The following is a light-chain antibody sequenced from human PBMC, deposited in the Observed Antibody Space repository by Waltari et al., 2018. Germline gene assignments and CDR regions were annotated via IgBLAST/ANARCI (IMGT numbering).Light chain of an antibody. CDR2: GAS. CDR1: QSISRD. V-gene: IGKV3-15*01. CDR3: QQYNDWPLT. J-gene: IGKJ4*01. Sequence: EIVMTQSPATLSVSPGESATLPCRASQSISRDLAWYQQKPGQAPRLLISGASTRATGISGRFSGSGSGTDFTLTITSLQSEDFAVYYCQQYNDWPLTFGGGTKVEIK.